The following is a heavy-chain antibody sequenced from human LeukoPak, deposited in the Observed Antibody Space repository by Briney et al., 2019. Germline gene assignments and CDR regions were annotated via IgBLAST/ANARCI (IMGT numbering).Heavy chain of an antibody. CDR1: GGSISSYY. CDR3: ARRAYCGGDCYLDY. J-gene: IGHJ4*02. D-gene: IGHD2-21*02. Sequence: ETLSLTCTVSGGSISSYYWSWIRQPAGKGLEWMEIIYPGDSDTRYSPSFQGQVTISADKSISTAYLQWSSLKASDTAMYYCARRAYCGGDCYLDYWGQGTLVTVSS. CDR2: IYPGDSDT. V-gene: IGHV5-51*01.